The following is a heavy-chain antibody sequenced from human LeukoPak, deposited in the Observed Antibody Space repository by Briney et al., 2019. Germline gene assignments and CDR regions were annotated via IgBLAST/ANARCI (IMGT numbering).Heavy chain of an antibody. Sequence: ASVKVSCKVSGYTLTELSMHWVRQAPGEGLEWMGGFDPEDGETIYAQKFQGRVTMTEDTSTDTAYMELSSLRSEDTAVYYCATDRGVVTMVRGVITHAFDIWGQGTMVTVSS. V-gene: IGHV1-24*01. CDR3: ATDRGVVTMVRGVITHAFDI. J-gene: IGHJ3*02. D-gene: IGHD3-10*01. CDR2: FDPEDGET. CDR1: GYTLTELS.